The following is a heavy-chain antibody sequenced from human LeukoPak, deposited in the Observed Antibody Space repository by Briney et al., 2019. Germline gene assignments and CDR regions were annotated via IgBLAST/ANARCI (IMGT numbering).Heavy chain of an antibody. J-gene: IGHJ4*02. CDR3: AREGGATFDY. CDR2: IYSGGST. V-gene: IGHV3-53*01. Sequence: GGSLRLSCAASGFTVSSNYMSWVRQPPGKGLEWVSVIYSGGSTYYADSVKGRFTISRDNSKNTLHLQMNSLRAEDTGVYYCAREGGATFDYWGQGTLVTVSS. D-gene: IGHD3-16*01. CDR1: GFTVSSNY.